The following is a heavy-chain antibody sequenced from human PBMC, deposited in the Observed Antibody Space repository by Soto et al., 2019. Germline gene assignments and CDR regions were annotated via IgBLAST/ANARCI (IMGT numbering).Heavy chain of an antibody. CDR3: AKDQASGQGSFDS. CDR1: GFIFSTYA. Sequence: GGSLRLSCAASGFIFSTYAMHWVRQPPGKGLEWVAVISYDGNTKDYADSVKGRFSISRDNSKNTVYLQMNSLRAYDTAVYYCAKDQASGQGSFDSWGQGTLVTVSS. V-gene: IGHV3-30-3*02. J-gene: IGHJ4*02. CDR2: ISYDGNTK.